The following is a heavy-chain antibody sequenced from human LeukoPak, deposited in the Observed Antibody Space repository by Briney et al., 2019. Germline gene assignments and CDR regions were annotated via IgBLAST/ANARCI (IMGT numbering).Heavy chain of an antibody. CDR1: GGSFSGYY. V-gene: IGHV4-34*01. D-gene: IGHD2-2*01. CDR3: ASACSSTSCSIYGMDV. Sequence: PSETLSLTCAVYGGSFSGYYWSWIRQPPGKGLEWIGEINHSGSTNYNPSLKSRVTISVDTSKNQFSLKLSSVTAADTAVYYCASACSSTSCSIYGMDVRGQGTTVTVSS. CDR2: INHSGST. J-gene: IGHJ6*02.